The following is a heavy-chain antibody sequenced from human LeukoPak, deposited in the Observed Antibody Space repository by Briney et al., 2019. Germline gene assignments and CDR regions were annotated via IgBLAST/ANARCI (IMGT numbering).Heavy chain of an antibody. D-gene: IGHD1-14*01. CDR2: IRYDGSNK. CDR1: GFTFSSYG. Sequence: GGSLRLSCAASGFTFSSYGMHWVRQAPGKGLEWVAFIRYDGSNKYYADSVKGRFTISRDNSRNTLYLQMNSLRAEDTAVYYCAKDTTPPKAGFDPWGQGTLVTVSS. J-gene: IGHJ5*02. V-gene: IGHV3-30*02. CDR3: AKDTTPPKAGFDP.